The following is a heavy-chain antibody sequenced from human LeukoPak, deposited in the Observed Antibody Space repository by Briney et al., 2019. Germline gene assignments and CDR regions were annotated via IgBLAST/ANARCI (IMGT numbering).Heavy chain of an antibody. Sequence: SETLSLTCTVSGGSISSYYWSWIRQPPGKGLEWIGYIYYSGSTNYNPSLKSRVTISVDTSKNQFSLKLSSVTAADTAVYYCARRRNWNSFDYWGQGTLVTVSS. D-gene: IGHD1-1*01. CDR3: ARRRNWNSFDY. V-gene: IGHV4-59*08. CDR1: GGSISSYY. CDR2: IYYSGST. J-gene: IGHJ4*02.